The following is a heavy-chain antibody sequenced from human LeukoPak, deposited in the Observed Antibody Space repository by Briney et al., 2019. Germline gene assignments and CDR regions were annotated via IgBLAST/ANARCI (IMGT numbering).Heavy chain of an antibody. CDR1: GFTFTSSA. V-gene: IGHV1-58*02. D-gene: IGHD2-2*01. CDR3: AAVEYCSSTSCYPDLRFDY. J-gene: IGHJ4*02. Sequence: TSVKVSCKASGFTFTSSAMHWVRQARGQRLEWIGWIVVGSGNTNYAQKFQERVTITRDMSTSTAYMELSSLRSEDTAVYYCAAVEYCSSTSCYPDLRFDYWGQGTLVTVSS. CDR2: IVVGSGNT.